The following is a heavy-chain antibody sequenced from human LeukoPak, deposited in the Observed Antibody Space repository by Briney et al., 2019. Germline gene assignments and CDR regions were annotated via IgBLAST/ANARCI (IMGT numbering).Heavy chain of an antibody. J-gene: IGHJ4*02. D-gene: IGHD2-2*01. Sequence: ASVKVSCKASGYTFTSYAISWVRQAPGQGLEWMGRIIPILGIANYAQKFQGRVTITADKSTSTAYMELGSLRSEDTAVYYCATSPEGYCSSTSCYDYWGQGTLVTVSS. CDR3: ATSPEGYCSSTSCYDY. CDR2: IIPILGIA. CDR1: GYTFTSYA. V-gene: IGHV1-69*04.